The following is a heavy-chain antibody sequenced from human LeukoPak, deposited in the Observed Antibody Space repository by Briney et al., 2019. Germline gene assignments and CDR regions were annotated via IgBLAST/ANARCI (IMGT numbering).Heavy chain of an antibody. CDR2: ISSTSSYI. CDR1: GFTFNNYA. V-gene: IGHV3-21*01. CDR3: ARWTTVITRGDF. Sequence: GGSLRLSCAASGFTFNNYAMSWVRQAPGKGLEWVSSISSTSSYIYYADSVAGRFTISRDNAKNSLYLQMNSLRAEDTAVYYCARWTTVITRGDFGGQGTLVTVSS. J-gene: IGHJ4*02. D-gene: IGHD4-17*01.